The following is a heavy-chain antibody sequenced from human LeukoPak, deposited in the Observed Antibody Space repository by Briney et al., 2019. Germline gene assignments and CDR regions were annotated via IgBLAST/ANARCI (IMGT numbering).Heavy chain of an antibody. CDR1: GFTFSSYD. J-gene: IGHJ5*02. V-gene: IGHV3-13*01. Sequence: GGSLRLSCAASGFTFSSYDMHWVRQATGKGLDWVSAIGTAGDTYYPGSVKGRFTISRENAKNSLYLQMNSLRAGDTAVYYCARGVEGNYNWFDPWGQGTLVTVSS. D-gene: IGHD1-7*01. CDR2: IGTAGDT. CDR3: ARGVEGNYNWFDP.